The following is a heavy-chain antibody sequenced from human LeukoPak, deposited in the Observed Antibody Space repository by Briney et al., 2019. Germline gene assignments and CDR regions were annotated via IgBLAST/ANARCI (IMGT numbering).Heavy chain of an antibody. CDR1: GGSISSSSYY. CDR3: ARYGPGLMYYFDY. Sequence: SETLSLTCTVSGGSISSSSYYWGWIRQPPGKGLEWIGSIYYSGSTYYNPSLKSRVTISVDTSKNQFSLKLSSVTAADTAVYYCARYGPGLMYYFDYWGQGTLVTVSS. J-gene: IGHJ4*02. D-gene: IGHD4-17*01. CDR2: IYYSGST. V-gene: IGHV4-39*01.